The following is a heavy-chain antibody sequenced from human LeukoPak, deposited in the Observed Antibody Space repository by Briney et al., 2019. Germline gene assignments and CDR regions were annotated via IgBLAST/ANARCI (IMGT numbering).Heavy chain of an antibody. CDR2: IYYSGST. V-gene: IGHV4-39*01. J-gene: IGHJ3*02. CDR1: GGSISSSSYY. CDR3: AITNYYYDSSAYPMGNDAFDI. Sequence: SETLSLTCTVSGGSISSSSYYWGWIRQPPGKGLEWIGSIYYSGSTYYNPSLKSRVTISVDTSKNQFSLKLSSVTAADTAVYYCAITNYYYDSSAYPMGNDAFDIWGQGTMVTVSS. D-gene: IGHD3-22*01.